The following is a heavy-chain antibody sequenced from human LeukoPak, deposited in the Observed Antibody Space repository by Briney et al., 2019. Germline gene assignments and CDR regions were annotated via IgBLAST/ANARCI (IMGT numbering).Heavy chain of an antibody. Sequence: GGSLRLSCAASGFTFNDFARTWVRQAPGKGLEWVSSIGDAGTYYADSVKGRFTISRDNSKNMLYLQLNSLRAGDTAMYYCAKNLGPFDVRGQGTMVTVSS. V-gene: IGHV3-23*01. CDR2: IGDAGT. D-gene: IGHD3-16*01. CDR3: AKNLGPFDV. J-gene: IGHJ3*01. CDR1: GFTFNDFA.